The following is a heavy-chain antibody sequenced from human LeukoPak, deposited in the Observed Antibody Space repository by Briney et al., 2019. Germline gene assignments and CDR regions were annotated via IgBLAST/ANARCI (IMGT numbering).Heavy chain of an antibody. CDR1: GFIFSNGW. Sequence: PGGSLRLSCAASGFIFSNGWMSWVRQAPGKGLEWVGRIKSRTDGGTTDYAAPVKGRFIISRDDSKNTLYLQTNSLKTEDTAVYYCTTVYCSSTSCYSPRMDVWGKGTTVTVSS. CDR3: TTVYCSSTSCYSPRMDV. V-gene: IGHV3-15*01. CDR2: IKSRTDGGTT. J-gene: IGHJ6*04. D-gene: IGHD2-2*02.